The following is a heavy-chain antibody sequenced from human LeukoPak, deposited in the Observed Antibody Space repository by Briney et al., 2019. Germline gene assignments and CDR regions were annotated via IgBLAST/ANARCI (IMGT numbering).Heavy chain of an antibody. CDR1: GFTFSVAA. CDR2: LNSDGRST. D-gene: IGHD3-22*01. CDR3: AGGGDYYDSAGAFDI. J-gene: IGHJ3*02. V-gene: IGHV3-74*01. Sequence: GGSLRLSCAASGFTFSVAAMTWVRQAPGKGLVWVSRLNSDGRSTTYADSVKGRFTISRDNAKNTLYLQMNSLRAEDTAVYFCAGGGDYYDSAGAFDIWGQGTMVTVSS.